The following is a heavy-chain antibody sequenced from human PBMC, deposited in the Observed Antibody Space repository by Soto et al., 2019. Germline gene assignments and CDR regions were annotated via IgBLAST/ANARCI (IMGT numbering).Heavy chain of an antibody. CDR1: GFTFSSYS. CDR2: ISSSSSYI. J-gene: IGHJ6*02. Sequence: GGSLRLSCAASGFTFSSYSMNWVRQAPGKGLEWVSSISSSSSYIYYADSVKGRFTISRDNAKNPLYLQMNSLRAEDTAVYYCAREVKEQQLAYYYYGMDVWGQGTTVTVSS. D-gene: IGHD6-13*01. V-gene: IGHV3-21*01. CDR3: AREVKEQQLAYYYYGMDV.